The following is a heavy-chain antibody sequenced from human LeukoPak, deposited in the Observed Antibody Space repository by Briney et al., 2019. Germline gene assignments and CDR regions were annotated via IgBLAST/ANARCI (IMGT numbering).Heavy chain of an antibody. CDR1: GGSIRSNY. J-gene: IGHJ4*02. D-gene: IGHD3-10*01. V-gene: IGHV4-59*01. CDR3: ARGRFEYYFDY. CDR2: MYYSGST. Sequence: SETLSLTCTVSGGSIRSNYWSWIRQPPGKGLEWIGYMYYSGSTNYNPSLKSRVTISVDTSKNQFSLKLSSVTAADTAVYYCARGRFEYYFDYWGQGTLVTVSS.